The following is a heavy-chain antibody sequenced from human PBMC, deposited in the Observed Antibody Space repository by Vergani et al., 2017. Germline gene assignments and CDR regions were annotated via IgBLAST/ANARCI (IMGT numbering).Heavy chain of an antibody. CDR3: ASRRRFGSGRPRLFGLDV. V-gene: IGHV1-69*13. D-gene: IGHD6-19*01. CDR1: GGTRSSDA. Sequence: QVHLVQSGAEVKPPGSSVKVSCMASGGTRSSDAFTWVRQAPGHGLEWMGRIIPVFGTVESAQRFQGRDVITAADATNTAYMELSGLRSEDTAIYYCASRRRFGSGRPRLFGLDVWGQGTMVNVAS. J-gene: IGHJ6*02. CDR2: IIPVFGTV.